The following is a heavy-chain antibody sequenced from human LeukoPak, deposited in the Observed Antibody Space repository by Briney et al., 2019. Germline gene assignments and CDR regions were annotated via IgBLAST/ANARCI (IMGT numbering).Heavy chain of an antibody. V-gene: IGHV3-21*01. CDR1: GFTSSSDS. CDR2: ISSGSTYI. Sequence: GGSLRLSCAASGFTSSSDSMNWVRQSPGKGLEWVSSISSGSTYIYYADSLKGRFTISRDNAKNSLYLQMNSLRAEDTAVYYCARDRESWYSLSRTFDIWGQGTMVTVSS. D-gene: IGHD6-13*01. J-gene: IGHJ3*02. CDR3: ARDRESWYSLSRTFDI.